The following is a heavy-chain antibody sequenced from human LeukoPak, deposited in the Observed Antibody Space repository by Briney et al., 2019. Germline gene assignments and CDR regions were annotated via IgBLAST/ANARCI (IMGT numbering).Heavy chain of an antibody. Sequence: GGSLRLSCAASGFTFSDYYMSWIRQAPGKGLEWISYISSSGTIKYYADSVKGRFTISRDNSKNTLYLQMNSLRAEDTAVYYCAKNGQLPPPYYMDVWGKGTTVTVSS. V-gene: IGHV3-11*01. CDR2: ISSSGTIK. D-gene: IGHD2-2*01. CDR1: GFTFSDYY. CDR3: AKNGQLPPPYYMDV. J-gene: IGHJ6*03.